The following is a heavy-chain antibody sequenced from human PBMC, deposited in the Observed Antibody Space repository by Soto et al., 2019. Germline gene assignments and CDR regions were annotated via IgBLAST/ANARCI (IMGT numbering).Heavy chain of an antibody. CDR3: ARSSYYYDTPPLY. D-gene: IGHD3-22*01. CDR1: GGTFSSYA. Sequence: QVPLVQSGAEVKKPGSSVTVSCKASGGTFSSYAISWERQAPGPGLEWMGGIIPIFGTANYAQKFQGRVTITAYEATSTGYMELSSVRSEDTAVYYCARSSYYYDTPPLYWGQGTLVTVSS. CDR2: IIPIFGTA. J-gene: IGHJ4*02. V-gene: IGHV1-69*13.